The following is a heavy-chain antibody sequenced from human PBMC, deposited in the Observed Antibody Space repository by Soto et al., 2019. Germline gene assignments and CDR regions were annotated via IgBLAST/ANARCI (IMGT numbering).Heavy chain of an antibody. V-gene: IGHV3-23*05. CDR3: AKERGGRGNESDH. CDR2: IDPSGNRI. Sequence: EVQLLEFGGGLVQPGGSLRLSCTASGFTFSNTAMSWVRQAPGQGLEWFSTIDPSGNRIYQGDVAKGRFTISRDNSQNTLFLQLNSLRIDDTAIYYCAKERGGRGNESDHWGQGTLVTVSS. CDR1: GFTFSNTA. J-gene: IGHJ4*02. D-gene: IGHD3-16*01.